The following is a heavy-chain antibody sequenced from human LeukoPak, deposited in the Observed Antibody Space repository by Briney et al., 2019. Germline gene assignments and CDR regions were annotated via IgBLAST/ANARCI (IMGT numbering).Heavy chain of an antibody. Sequence: PGGSLRLSCAASGFTVVSNYMSWVRQAPGKGLEWVSTIYSGGTTYYADSVMGRFTISRHNSRNTLYLQMNSLRAEDTAVYYCARVDTVMAYYFDLWGQGTLVTVSS. J-gene: IGHJ4*02. V-gene: IGHV3-53*04. D-gene: IGHD5-18*01. CDR1: GFTVVSNY. CDR2: IYSGGTT. CDR3: ARVDTVMAYYFDL.